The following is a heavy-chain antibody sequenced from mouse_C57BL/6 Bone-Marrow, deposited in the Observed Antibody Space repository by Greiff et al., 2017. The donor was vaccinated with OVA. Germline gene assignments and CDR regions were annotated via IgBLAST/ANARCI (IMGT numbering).Heavy chain of an antibody. CDR2: IYPGDGDT. D-gene: IGHD1-1*01. J-gene: IGHJ2*01. CDR3: AREPITTVVASRSFDY. CDR1: GYAFSSSW. V-gene: IGHV1-82*01. Sequence: QVQLQQSGPELVKPGASVTISCKASGYAFSSSWLNWVKQRPGKGLEWIGRIYPGDGDTNYNGKFKGKATLTADKSSSTAYMQLSSLTSEDSAVYFCAREPITTVVASRSFDYWGQGTTLTVSS.